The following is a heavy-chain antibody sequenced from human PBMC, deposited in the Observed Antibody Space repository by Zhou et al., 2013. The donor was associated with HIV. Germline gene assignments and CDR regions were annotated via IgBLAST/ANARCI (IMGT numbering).Heavy chain of an antibody. D-gene: IGHD2-15*01. J-gene: IGHJ4*02. CDR3: ARDPPASCSGDSCYGV. Sequence: QVQLMQSGAEVKMPGSSVKVSCKASGGSFSRYAFIWVRQAPGQGLEWMGGIIPMFGRPNYAQRFQGRVTISADEPSNTAYLQLSSLTSEDTALYYCARDPPASCSGDSCYGVWGQGTLVTVSS. CDR2: IIPMFGRP. CDR1: GGSFSRYA. V-gene: IGHV1-69*12.